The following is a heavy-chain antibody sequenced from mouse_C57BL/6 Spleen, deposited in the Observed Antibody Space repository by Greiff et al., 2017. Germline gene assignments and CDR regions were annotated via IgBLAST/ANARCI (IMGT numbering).Heavy chain of an antibody. Sequence: QVQLQQSGAELVKPGASVKISCKASGYAFSSYWMNWVKQRPGKGLEWIGQIYPGDGDTNYNGKFKGKATLTADKSSSTAYMQLSSLTSEDSAVYFCAREENYYGSRWYFDVWGTGTTVTVSS. V-gene: IGHV1-80*01. CDR3: AREENYYGSRWYFDV. CDR2: IYPGDGDT. D-gene: IGHD1-1*01. J-gene: IGHJ1*03. CDR1: GYAFSSYW.